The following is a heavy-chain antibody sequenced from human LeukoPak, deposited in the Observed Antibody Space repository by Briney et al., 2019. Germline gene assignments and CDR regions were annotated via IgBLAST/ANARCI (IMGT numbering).Heavy chain of an antibody. CDR2: IYASGST. Sequence: SSETLSLTCSVSGDSISSDSYHWSWIRQPAGKGLEWIGRIYASGSTNYNPSLKSRVTISVDTSKNQFSLKLSSVTAADTAVYYCARAKYEYCSSTSWQYYFDYWGQGTLVTVSS. CDR1: GDSISSDSYH. D-gene: IGHD2-2*01. J-gene: IGHJ4*02. CDR3: ARAKYEYCSSTSWQYYFDY. V-gene: IGHV4-61*02.